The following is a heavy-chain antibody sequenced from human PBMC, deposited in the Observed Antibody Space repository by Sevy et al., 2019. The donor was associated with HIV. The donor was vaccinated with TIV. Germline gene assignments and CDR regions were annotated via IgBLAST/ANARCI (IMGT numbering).Heavy chain of an antibody. CDR1: GFTFTTYW. CDR3: ARHHASYGVTGYYYYYSLDV. Sequence: GESLKISCKGSGFTFTTYWIGWVRQMPGKGLEWIGTIYPDDSDTRYSPSFQGQVTISVDKSISTAYLQWSTLKASDTAMYYCARHHASYGVTGYYYYYSLDVWGQGTTVTVSS. V-gene: IGHV5-51*01. CDR2: IYPDDSDT. D-gene: IGHD4-17*01. J-gene: IGHJ6*02.